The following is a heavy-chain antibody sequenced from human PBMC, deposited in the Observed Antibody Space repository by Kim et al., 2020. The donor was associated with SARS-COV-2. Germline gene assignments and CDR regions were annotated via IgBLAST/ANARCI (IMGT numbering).Heavy chain of an antibody. V-gene: IGHV3-21*01. J-gene: IGHJ4*02. CDR2: ISGNSAYI. Sequence: GGSLRLSCAASGFTFSSYSINWVRQAPGKGLEWVSSISGNSAYILYADSVRGRFTISRDNAKNSLYLQMNSLRAEDTAVYYCATCETSTLTSFEFCGQRTLVTVSS. CDR1: GFTFSSYS. CDR3: ATCETSTLTSFEF. D-gene: IGHD4-4*01.